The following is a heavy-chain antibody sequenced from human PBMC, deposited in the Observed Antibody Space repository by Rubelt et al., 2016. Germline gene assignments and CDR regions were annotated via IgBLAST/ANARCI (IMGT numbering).Heavy chain of an antibody. D-gene: IGHD3-16*01. CDR1: GYTFTSYD. V-gene: IGHV1-8*01. Sequence: QVQLVQSGAEVKKPGASVKVSCKASGYTFTSYDINWVRQATGQGLEWMGWMNPNSGNTGYAQKFQGRVTMTRNTAISTAYMRLRRLRTKDTSVFSASRLSNTNLGGVGYYYGLDVWGQGTTVTVSS. CDR3: SRLSNTNLGGVGYYYGLDV. CDR2: MNPNSGNT. J-gene: IGHJ6*02.